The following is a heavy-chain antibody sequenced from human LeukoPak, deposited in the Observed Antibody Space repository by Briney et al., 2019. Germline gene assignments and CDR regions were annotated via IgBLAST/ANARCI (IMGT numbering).Heavy chain of an antibody. CDR1: GFTFSDYY. J-gene: IGHJ4*02. CDR2: ISGSGGST. Sequence: GGSLRLSCAASGFTFSDYYMSWIRQAPGKGLEWVSAISGSGGSTYYADSVKGRFTISRDNSKNTLYLQMNSLRAEDTAVYYCAKARTLVGASDYWGQGTLVTVSS. CDR3: AKARTLVGASDY. D-gene: IGHD1-26*01. V-gene: IGHV3-23*01.